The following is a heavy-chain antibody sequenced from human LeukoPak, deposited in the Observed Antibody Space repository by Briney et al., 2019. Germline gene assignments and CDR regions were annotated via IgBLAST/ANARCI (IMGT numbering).Heavy chain of an antibody. CDR1: GYTFTGYY. CDR3: ARVAARYCSSTSCWRWFDP. CDR2: INPNSGGT. D-gene: IGHD2-2*01. V-gene: IGHV1-2*02. J-gene: IGHJ5*02. Sequence: ASVKVSCKASGYTFTGYYMHWVRQAPGQGLEWMVWINPNSGGTNYAQKLQGRVTMTRDTSISTAYMELSRLRSDDTAVYYCARVAARYCSSTSCWRWFDPWGQGTLVTVSS.